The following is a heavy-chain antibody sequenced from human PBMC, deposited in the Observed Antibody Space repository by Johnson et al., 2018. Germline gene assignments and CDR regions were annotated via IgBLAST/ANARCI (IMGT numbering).Heavy chain of an antibody. J-gene: IGHJ3*02. Sequence: VQLVESGGGLIQXGGSXRLXCAASGFTVSSNYMSWVRQAPGKGLEWVSVIYSGGSTYYADSVKGRFPITRENSKNTLYLQMNSLRAENTAVYYCAREDGTEAFDIWGQGTMVTVSS. V-gene: IGHV3-53*01. CDR3: AREDGTEAFDI. CDR2: IYSGGST. CDR1: GFTVSSNY.